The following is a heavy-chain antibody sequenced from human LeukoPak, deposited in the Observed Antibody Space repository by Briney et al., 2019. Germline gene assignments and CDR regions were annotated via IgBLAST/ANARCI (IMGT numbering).Heavy chain of an antibody. D-gene: IGHD3-22*01. V-gene: IGHV3-30*03. CDR3: TRDLSGHYSIDY. Sequence: GGSLRLSCAASGFTFSSYGMHWVRQAPGKGLEWVAFISNNGRNKDYADSVKGRFTISRDNSKNTPYLQVNSLRPEDTAVYYCTRDLSGHYSIDYWGQGTLVTVSS. CDR2: ISNNGRNK. CDR1: GFTFSSYG. J-gene: IGHJ4*02.